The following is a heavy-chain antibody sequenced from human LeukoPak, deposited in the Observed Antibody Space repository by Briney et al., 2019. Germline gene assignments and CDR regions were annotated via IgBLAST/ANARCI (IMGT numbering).Heavy chain of an antibody. CDR2: ISGSGGST. J-gene: IGHJ3*02. CDR1: GFTFSPYW. V-gene: IGHV3-23*01. Sequence: PGGSLRLSCAASGFTFSPYWMTWVRQAPGKGLEWVSAISGSGGSTYYADSVKGRFTISRDNSKNTLYLQMNSLRAEDTAVYYCAKGTDYGDYVFYLSEAFDIWGQGTMVTVSS. CDR3: AKGTDYGDYVFYLSEAFDI. D-gene: IGHD4-17*01.